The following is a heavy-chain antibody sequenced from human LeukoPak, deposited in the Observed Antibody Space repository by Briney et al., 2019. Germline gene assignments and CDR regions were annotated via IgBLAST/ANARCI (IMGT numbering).Heavy chain of an antibody. CDR3: AKSSGYYDFWSGYLPKMYQEYYFDY. CDR1: GFTFDDYA. V-gene: IGHV3-9*01. CDR2: ISWNSGSI. D-gene: IGHD3-3*01. J-gene: IGHJ4*02. Sequence: GRSLRLSCAASGFTFDDYAMHWVRQAPGKGLEWVSGISWNSGSIGYADSVKGRFTISRDNAKNSLYLQMNSLRAEDTALYYCAKSSGYYDFWSGYLPKMYQEYYFDYWDQGTLVTVSS.